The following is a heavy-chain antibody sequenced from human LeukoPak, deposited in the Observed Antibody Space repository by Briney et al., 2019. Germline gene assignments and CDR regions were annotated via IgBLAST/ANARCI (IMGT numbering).Heavy chain of an antibody. CDR1: GYTFTSYD. CDR3: ARTIVVRYYYYYGMDV. V-gene: IGHV1-8*01. J-gene: IGHJ6*02. D-gene: IGHD2-15*01. CDR2: MNPNSGNT. Sequence: GASVKVSCKASGYTFTSYDINWVRQATGQGLEWMGWMNPNSGNTGYAQKFQGRVTMTRNTSISTAYVELSSLRSEDTAVYYCARTIVVRYYYYYGMDVWGQGTTVTVSS.